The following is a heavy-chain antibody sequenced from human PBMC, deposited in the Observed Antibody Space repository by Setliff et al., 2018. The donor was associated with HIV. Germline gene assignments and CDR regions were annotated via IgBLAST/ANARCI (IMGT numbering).Heavy chain of an antibody. CDR3: ASTMVRGIIIDFDY. Sequence: GGSLRLSCAASGFTFSSYSMNWVRQAPGKGLEWVSYISSSSSTIYYADSVKGRFTISRDNAKNSLYLQMNSLRAEDTAVYYCASTMVRGIIIDFDYWGQGTLVTVSS. CDR2: ISSSSSTI. D-gene: IGHD3-10*01. CDR1: GFTFSSYS. V-gene: IGHV3-48*01. J-gene: IGHJ4*02.